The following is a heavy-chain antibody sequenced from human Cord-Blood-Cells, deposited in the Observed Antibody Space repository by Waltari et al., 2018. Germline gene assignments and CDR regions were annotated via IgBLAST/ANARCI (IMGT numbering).Heavy chain of an antibody. CDR2: FDPEDVET. J-gene: IGHJ3*02. D-gene: IGHD1-26*01. CDR1: VAIPTTLS. V-gene: IGHV1-24*01. CDR3: ATSRGAARGSYVPQASFDI. Sequence: VQSGARGTKPGASVTVSSNVSVAIPTTLSMRWARKAPGTGLGWMGCFDPEDVETIDAKKFQGRVTMTEDTSTDTAYMSLSSLRSEDTAEYCCATSRGAARGSYVPQASFDIWGQGTMVTVSS.